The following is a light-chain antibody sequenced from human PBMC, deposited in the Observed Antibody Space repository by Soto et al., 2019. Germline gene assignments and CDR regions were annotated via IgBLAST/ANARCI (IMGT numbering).Light chain of an antibody. CDR1: SSNIGGNS. Sequence: QSVLPQPPSVSAAPGQRVTFSCSGSSSNIGGNSVSWYQQLPGTAPKLLIYDDDKRPSGIPDRFAGSKSGTSANLGLTAFQTGDEADYYCGSWDSSLSAYVFGTGPTVT. CDR3: GSWDSSLSAYV. J-gene: IGLJ1*01. CDR2: DDD. V-gene: IGLV1-51*01.